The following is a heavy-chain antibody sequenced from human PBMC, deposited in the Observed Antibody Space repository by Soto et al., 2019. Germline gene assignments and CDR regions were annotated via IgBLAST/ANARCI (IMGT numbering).Heavy chain of an antibody. J-gene: IGHJ6*02. V-gene: IGHV3-11*06. CDR3: ARDYDFWSGYLLGMDV. Sequence: PGGSLRLSCAASGFTFSDYYMSWIRQAPGKGLEWVSYISSSSSYTNYADSVKGRFTISRDKAKNSLYLQMNSLRAEDTAVYYCARDYDFWSGYLLGMDVWGQGTTPTVYS. D-gene: IGHD3-3*01. CDR2: ISSSSSYT. CDR1: GFTFSDYY.